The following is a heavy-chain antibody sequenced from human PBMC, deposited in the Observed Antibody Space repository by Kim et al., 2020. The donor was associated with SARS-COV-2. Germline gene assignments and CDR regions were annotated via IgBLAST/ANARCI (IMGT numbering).Heavy chain of an antibody. Sequence: ASVKVSCKASGYTFTGYYMHWVRQAPGQGLEWMGWINPNSGGTNYAQKFQDRVTMTRDTSISTAYMELSRLRSDDTAVYYCARVSGARLGFDYWGQGTLVTVSS. J-gene: IGHJ4*02. D-gene: IGHD3-10*01. CDR2: INPNSGGT. CDR3: ARVSGARLGFDY. CDR1: GYTFTGYY. V-gene: IGHV1-2*02.